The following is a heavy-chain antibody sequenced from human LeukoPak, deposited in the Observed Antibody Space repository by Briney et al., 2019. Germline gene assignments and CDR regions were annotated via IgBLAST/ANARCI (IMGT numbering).Heavy chain of an antibody. Sequence: GGSLRPSCAASGFTFSSYGMHWVRQAPGKGLEWVAVISYDGSNKYYADSVKGRFTISRDNSKNTLYLQMNSLRAEDTAVYYCAKDRPIRAIDYWGQGTLVTVSS. CDR3: AKDRPIRAIDY. D-gene: IGHD3-10*01. CDR1: GFTFSSYG. V-gene: IGHV3-30*18. CDR2: ISYDGSNK. J-gene: IGHJ4*02.